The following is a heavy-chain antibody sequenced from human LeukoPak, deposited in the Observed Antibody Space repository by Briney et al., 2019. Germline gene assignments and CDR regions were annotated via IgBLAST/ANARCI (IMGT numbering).Heavy chain of an antibody. CDR2: IWYDGSNK. Sequence: PGRSLRLSCAASGFTLSSYGMHWVRQAPGKGLEWVAVIWYDGSNKYYADSVKGRFTISRDNSKNTLYLQMNSLRAEDTAVYYCAKDQKGFDYWGQGTLVTVSS. CDR1: GFTLSSYG. V-gene: IGHV3-33*06. CDR3: AKDQKGFDY. J-gene: IGHJ4*02.